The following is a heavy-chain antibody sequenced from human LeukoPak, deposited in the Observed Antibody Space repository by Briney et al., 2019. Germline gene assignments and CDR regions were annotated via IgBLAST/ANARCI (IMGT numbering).Heavy chain of an antibody. V-gene: IGHV3-15*01. J-gene: IGHJ4*02. Sequence: GGSLRLSCAASGFTFSNAWMSWVRQAPGKGLEWLGRIKSKPAGGTIDYAAPVKGRFTISRDDSKETLYLQMDSLKTEDTAVYYCATDRSEYYLGCWGQGTVVTVSS. CDR2: IKSKPAGGTI. CDR1: GFTFSNAW. CDR3: ATDRSEYYLGC.